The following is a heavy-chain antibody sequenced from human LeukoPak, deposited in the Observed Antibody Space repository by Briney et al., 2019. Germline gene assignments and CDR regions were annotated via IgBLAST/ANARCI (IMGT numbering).Heavy chain of an antibody. D-gene: IGHD2-15*01. CDR2: ISSSSSYI. V-gene: IGHV3-21*01. Sequence: GGSLRLSCAASGFTFSSYSMNWVRQAPGKGLEWVSSISSSSSYIYYADSVKGRFTISRDNATNSLYLQMNSLRAEDTAVYYCARGARYCSGGSCPREAFEIRGQGTMVTVSS. J-gene: IGHJ3*02. CDR1: GFTFSSYS. CDR3: ARGARYCSGGSCPREAFEI.